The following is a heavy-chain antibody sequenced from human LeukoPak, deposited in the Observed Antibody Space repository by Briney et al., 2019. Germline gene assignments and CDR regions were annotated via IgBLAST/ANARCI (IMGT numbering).Heavy chain of an antibody. Sequence: PGGSLRLSCAAPGFTFSSYAMSWVRQAPGKGLEYVSVISGSGGSTHYRDSVKGRFTISRDNSKNTLYLQMNSLRVEDTAVYYCAKDGTTTITFDYWGQGTLVTVSS. V-gene: IGHV3-23*01. CDR2: ISGSGGST. J-gene: IGHJ4*02. D-gene: IGHD4-11*01. CDR1: GFTFSSYA. CDR3: AKDGTTTITFDY.